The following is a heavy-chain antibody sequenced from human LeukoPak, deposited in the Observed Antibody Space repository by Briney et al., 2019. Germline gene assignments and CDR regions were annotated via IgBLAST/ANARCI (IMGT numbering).Heavy chain of an antibody. V-gene: IGHV3-9*01. CDR1: GFTFDDYA. CDR2: ISWNSGSI. Sequence: PGRSLGLSCAASGFTFDDYAMHWVRQAPGKGLEWVSGISWNSGSIGYADSVKGRFTISRDNAKNSLYLQMNSLRAEDTALYYCAKGPDYYDSSGYIFDYWGQGTLVTVSS. D-gene: IGHD3-22*01. J-gene: IGHJ4*02. CDR3: AKGPDYYDSSGYIFDY.